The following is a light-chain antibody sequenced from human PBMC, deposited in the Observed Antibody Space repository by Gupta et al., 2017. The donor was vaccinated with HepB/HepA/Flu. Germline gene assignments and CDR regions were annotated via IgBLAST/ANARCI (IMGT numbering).Light chain of an antibody. CDR1: HDIATY. V-gene: IGKV1-27*01. CDR3: QKYNSAPLT. J-gene: IGKJ4*01. CDR2: FAS. Sequence: DIQLTQSSSSLFASAGDRVTITCRANHDIATYLAWYQQQSGKVPRLLVYFASTLQSGVPSRFSGSGSGTDFTPTISSLQPEDVATYYCQKYNSAPLTFGQGTRVEIK.